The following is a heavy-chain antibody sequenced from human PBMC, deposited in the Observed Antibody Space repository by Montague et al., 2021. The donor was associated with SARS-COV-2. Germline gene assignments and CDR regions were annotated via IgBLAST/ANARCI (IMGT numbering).Heavy chain of an antibody. V-gene: IGHV3-30*18. CDR2: ISFDGLKK. D-gene: IGHD6-13*01. Sequence: SLRLSCAASGFTFSSFAFHWVRQAPGKGLEWVAGISFDGLKKYYGDSVKGRFTISRDNSMNTVHLQMDSLRIEDAALYYCAKGWEMGSAGNFFDYWGQGTVVSVSS. J-gene: IGHJ4*02. CDR1: GFTFSSFA. CDR3: AKGWEMGSAGNFFDY.